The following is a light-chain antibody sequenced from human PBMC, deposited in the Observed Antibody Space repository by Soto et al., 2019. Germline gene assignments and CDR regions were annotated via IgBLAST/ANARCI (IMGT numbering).Light chain of an antibody. CDR1: LSINSW. CDR2: KAS. V-gene: IGKV1-5*03. Sequence: DIQMTQSPSTLSASVGDRVTVTCRASLSINSWLAWYQQKPGKAPQLLLSKASILESGVPSRFSGSGSGTEFTLTISSLQPGDIATYYCQQYNSFPWTLGQGTKVDIK. CDR3: QQYNSFPWT. J-gene: IGKJ1*01.